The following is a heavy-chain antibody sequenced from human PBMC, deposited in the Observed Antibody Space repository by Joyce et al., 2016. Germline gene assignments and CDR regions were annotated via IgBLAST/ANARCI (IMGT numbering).Heavy chain of an antibody. D-gene: IGHD4-23*01. Sequence: QVQLQESGPGLVKPSETLSLTCSVSGGSVKSGSYYYNWIRQAPGKGLEWIGYIYYSGTINYNPALRSRVTISVDRSKNQFSLMMSSVTPADTAVYHCARYGFEVVTWGQGTLVTVSS. V-gene: IGHV4-61*01. J-gene: IGHJ4*02. CDR1: GGSVKSGSYY. CDR3: ARYGFEVVT. CDR2: IYYSGTI.